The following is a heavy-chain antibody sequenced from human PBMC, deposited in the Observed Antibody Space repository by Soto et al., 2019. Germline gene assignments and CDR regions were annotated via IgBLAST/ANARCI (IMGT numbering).Heavy chain of an antibody. J-gene: IGHJ6*01. D-gene: IGHD3-22*01. V-gene: IGHV3-15*07. Sequence: GSLRLCCASCGVTLCISWVNVSLQAQGKGLEWVGRIKSKTDGGTTDYAAPVKGRFTISRDDSKNTLYLQMNSLKTEDTAVYYCTTRSSGYYVYYYGMGVWGQGTTVTVSS. CDR1: GVTLCISW. CDR3: TTRSSGYYVYYYGMGV. CDR2: IKSKTDGGTT.